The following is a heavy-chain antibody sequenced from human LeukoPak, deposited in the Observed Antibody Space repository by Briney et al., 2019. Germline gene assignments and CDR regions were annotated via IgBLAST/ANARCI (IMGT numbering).Heavy chain of an antibody. V-gene: IGHV1-2*06. J-gene: IGHJ3*02. CDR3: AWRSSGYYDSREAFDI. D-gene: IGHD3-22*01. CDR2: INPNSGGT. Sequence: ASVKVSCKASGYTFIAYYIYWMRQAPGQGLEWVGRINPNSGGTNYAQNFQDRVTLTRDTSITTAYMELNRLISDDTAVYYCAWRSSGYYDSREAFDIWGQGTMVTVSS. CDR1: GYTFIAYY.